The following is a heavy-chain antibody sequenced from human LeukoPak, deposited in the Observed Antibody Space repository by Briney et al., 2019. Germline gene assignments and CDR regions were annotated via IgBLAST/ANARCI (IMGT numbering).Heavy chain of an antibody. Sequence: SETLSLTCTVSGASISRSSYYWSWIRQPPGKGLEWIGEINHSGSTNYNPSLKSRVTISVDTSKNQFSLKLSSVTAADTAVYYCARVPRHYYYYYGMDVWGQGTTVTVSS. J-gene: IGHJ6*02. CDR3: ARVPRHYYYYYGMDV. V-gene: IGHV4-39*07. CDR2: INHSGST. CDR1: GASISRSSYY.